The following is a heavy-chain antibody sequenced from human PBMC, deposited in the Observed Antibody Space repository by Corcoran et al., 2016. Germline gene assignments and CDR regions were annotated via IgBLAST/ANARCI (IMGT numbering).Heavy chain of an antibody. V-gene: IGHV4-38-2*02. CDR3: GRPYSSSSRGSFDI. CDR1: GYSISSGYN. Sequence: QVQLQESGPGLVRPSEPLSLTCIVSGYSISSGYNWGWIRQSPGKGLEWIGTIYHTGTPYYNPSLKSRVSISVDTSKNQLSLKLSSVSAADTAVYYCGRPYSSSSRGSFDIWGQGTTVTVSS. J-gene: IGHJ3*02. D-gene: IGHD6-6*01. CDR2: IYHTGTP.